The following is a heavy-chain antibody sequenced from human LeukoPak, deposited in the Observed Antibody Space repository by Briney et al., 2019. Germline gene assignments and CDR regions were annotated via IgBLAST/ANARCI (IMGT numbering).Heavy chain of an antibody. Sequence: ASVKVSCKASGYTFTGYYMHWVRQAPGQGLEWMGWINPNSGGTNYAQKFQGRVTMTRDTSISTAYMELSRLRSDDTAVYYCAREEHDSSGSKGDYYYYMDVWGKGTTVTISS. CDR2: INPNSGGT. D-gene: IGHD3-22*01. CDR1: GYTFTGYY. V-gene: IGHV1-2*02. CDR3: AREEHDSSGSKGDYYYYMDV. J-gene: IGHJ6*03.